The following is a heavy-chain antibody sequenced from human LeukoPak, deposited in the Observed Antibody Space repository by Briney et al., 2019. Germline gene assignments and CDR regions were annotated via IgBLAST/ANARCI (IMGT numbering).Heavy chain of an antibody. Sequence: PGRSLRLSCLTSGFTFRDYGLGWVRQAPGMGLEWVSFIRSRIYGGAPEYAASVRGRFSVSRDDSESIAYLQVNNLKSEDTAVYYCARGQTVSGAKYYFDFWSPGTLVTVSS. CDR2: IRSRIYGGAP. J-gene: IGHJ4*02. CDR1: GFTFRDYG. V-gene: IGHV3-49*04. D-gene: IGHD3-10*01. CDR3: ARGQTVSGAKYYFDF.